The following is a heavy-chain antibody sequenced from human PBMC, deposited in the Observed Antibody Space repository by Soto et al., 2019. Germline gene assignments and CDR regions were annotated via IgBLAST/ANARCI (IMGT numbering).Heavy chain of an antibody. CDR1: GFTFSNYD. CDR3: AKLYYCCVTNCYPHDY. CDR2: ITGSGGGT. J-gene: IGHJ4*02. V-gene: IGHV3-23*01. Sequence: EVQVLESGGGLVQPGGSLRLSCAASGFTFSNYDMNWVRQAPGKGLEWVSLITGSGGGTFYADSVKGRFTISRDNSKNSLHLQMNSLRAEDTAVYYCAKLYYCCVTNCYPHDYWGQGTLVTVSS. D-gene: IGHD2-2*01.